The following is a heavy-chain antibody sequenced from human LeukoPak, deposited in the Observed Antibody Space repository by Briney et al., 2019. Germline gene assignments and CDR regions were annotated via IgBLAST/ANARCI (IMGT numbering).Heavy chain of an antibody. V-gene: IGHV1-3*01. CDR2: INADNGNT. CDR1: GYTFTSYG. J-gene: IGHJ3*02. Sequence: ASVTVSCKASGYTFTSYGISWVRQAPGQRLEWMGWINADNGNTKYSQKFQGRVTIARDTSASTAYMELSSLRSEDTAVYYCARSASYSSSPGAFDIWGQGTMVTVSS. D-gene: IGHD6-13*01. CDR3: ARSASYSSSPGAFDI.